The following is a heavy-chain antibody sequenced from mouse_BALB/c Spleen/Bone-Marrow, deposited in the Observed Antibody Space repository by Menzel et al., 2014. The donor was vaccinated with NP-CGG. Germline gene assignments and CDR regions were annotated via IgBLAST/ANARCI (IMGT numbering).Heavy chain of an antibody. D-gene: IGHD2-1*01. CDR2: INPSNGGT. V-gene: IGHV1S81*02. CDR3: TRSGNYLFAY. CDR1: LHLHQLL. Sequence: QVQLQQSGAELVKPGASARLSQGLWLHLHQLLYVLVKQRPGQGLEWIGEINPSNGGTNFNEKFKSKATLTVDKSSNTTYMQLSSLTSEDSAVYYCTRSGNYLFAYWGQGTLVTVSA. J-gene: IGHJ3*01.